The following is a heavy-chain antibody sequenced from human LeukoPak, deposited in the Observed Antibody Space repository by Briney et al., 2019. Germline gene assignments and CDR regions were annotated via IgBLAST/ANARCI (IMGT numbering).Heavy chain of an antibody. CDR3: ARGGSLWFGEKGFDP. V-gene: IGHV4-39*07. Sequence: PSETLSLTCTVSGGSISSSSYYWGWIHQPPGKGLEWIGSIYYSGFTSLKSRVTISIDTSKNEFSLKLSSVTAADTAVYYCARGGSLWFGEKGFDPWGQGTLVTVSS. J-gene: IGHJ5*02. CDR1: GGSISSSSYY. CDR2: IYYSGFT. D-gene: IGHD3-10*01.